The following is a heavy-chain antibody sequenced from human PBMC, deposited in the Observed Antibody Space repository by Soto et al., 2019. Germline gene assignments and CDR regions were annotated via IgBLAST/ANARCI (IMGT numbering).Heavy chain of an antibody. V-gene: IGHV1-8*01. D-gene: IGHD3-3*01. CDR2: MNPNNGRT. CDR1: GYTFTSYD. J-gene: IGHJ6*03. CDR3: ARGPNDDFWGGAYYYYMDV. Sequence: QVQLVQSGAEVKKPGASVKVSCKASGYTFTSYDINWVRQATGQGLEWMGWMNPNNGRTGYAQKFQDRVTMTRDTSITTAYMELSSLRYEDTAVYYCARGPNDDFWGGAYYYYMDVWGEGTTVTVSS.